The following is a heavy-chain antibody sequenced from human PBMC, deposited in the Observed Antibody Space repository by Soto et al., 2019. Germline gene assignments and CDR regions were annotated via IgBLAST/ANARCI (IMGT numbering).Heavy chain of an antibody. D-gene: IGHD6-6*01. CDR2: IIPIFGTP. V-gene: IGHV1-69*06. CDR3: ARVTIAARGFDY. Sequence: SVKVSCKAAGGAFSNHAISWVRQAPGQGLEWMGGIIPIFGTPMYAQEFKGRVTITADKSMSTVYMELSSLRSADTAVYYCARVTIAARGFDYWGQGTLVTVSS. CDR1: GGAFSNHA. J-gene: IGHJ4*02.